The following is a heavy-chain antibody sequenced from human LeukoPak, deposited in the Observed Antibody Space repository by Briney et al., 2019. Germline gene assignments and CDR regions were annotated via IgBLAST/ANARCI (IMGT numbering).Heavy chain of an antibody. J-gene: IGHJ3*02. Sequence: SGPALVKPTQTLTLTCTFSGFSLSTSGMRVSWIRQPPGKALEWLARIDWDDDKFYSTSLKTRLTISKDTSKNQVVLTMTNMDPVDTATYYCARLYYDSSGSRDAFDIWGQGTMATVSS. CDR2: IDWDDDK. V-gene: IGHV2-70*04. CDR3: ARLYYDSSGSRDAFDI. D-gene: IGHD3-22*01. CDR1: GFSLSTSGMR.